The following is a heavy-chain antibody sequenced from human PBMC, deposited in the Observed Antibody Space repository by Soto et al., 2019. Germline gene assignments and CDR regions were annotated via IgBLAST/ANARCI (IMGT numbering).Heavy chain of an antibody. D-gene: IGHD1-26*01. V-gene: IGHV3-33*01. CDR1: GFTFSSYG. CDR3: ARDRSGDFDC. CDR2: IWYDGSNK. Sequence: QVQLVESGGGVVQPGRSLRLSCAASGFTFSSYGMHWVRQAPGKGLEWVAVIWYDGSNKYYADSVKGRFTISRDNSKNTLFLQRNSLRAEDTAVYYCARDRSGDFDCWGQGTLVTVSS. J-gene: IGHJ4*02.